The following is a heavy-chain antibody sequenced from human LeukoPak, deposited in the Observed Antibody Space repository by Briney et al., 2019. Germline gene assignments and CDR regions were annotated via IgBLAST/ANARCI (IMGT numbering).Heavy chain of an antibody. D-gene: IGHD3-9*01. V-gene: IGHV4-4*07. Sequence: PSETLSLTCTVSGGSISSYYWSWIRQSAGKGLEWIGRIYSSGTTDYNPSLKSRVTMSVDTSKNQFSLKLNSVTAADTAVYYCARDPYYDILTGYLIRGAFDIWGLGTMVTVSS. J-gene: IGHJ3*02. CDR2: IYSSGTT. CDR3: ARDPYYDILTGYLIRGAFDI. CDR1: GGSISSYY.